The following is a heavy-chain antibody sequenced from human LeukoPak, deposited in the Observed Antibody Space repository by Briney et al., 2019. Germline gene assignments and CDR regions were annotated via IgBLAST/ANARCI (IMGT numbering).Heavy chain of an antibody. CDR3: AREFYSSSLYYFDY. CDR1: GYTFTGYY. Sequence: ASVKVSCKASGYTFTGYYMHWVRQAPGQGLERMGWINPNSGGTNYALKFQGWVTMTRDTSISTAYMELSRLRSDDTAVYYCAREFYSSSLYYFDYWGQGTLVTVSS. V-gene: IGHV1-2*04. J-gene: IGHJ4*02. CDR2: INPNSGGT. D-gene: IGHD6-13*01.